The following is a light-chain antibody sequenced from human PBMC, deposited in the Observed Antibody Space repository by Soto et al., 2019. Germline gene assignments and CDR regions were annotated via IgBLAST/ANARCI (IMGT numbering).Light chain of an antibody. J-gene: IGLJ3*02. CDR2: LEGSGSY. V-gene: IGLV4-60*03. CDR1: SGHNSYI. CDR3: ETWDSNTRV. Sequence: QPVLTQSSSASASLGSSVKLTRTLSSGHNSYIIAWHQQQPGKAPRYLMKLEGSGSYNKGSGVPDRFSGSSSGADRYLTISNLQSEDEADYYCETWDSNTRVFGGGTKLTVL.